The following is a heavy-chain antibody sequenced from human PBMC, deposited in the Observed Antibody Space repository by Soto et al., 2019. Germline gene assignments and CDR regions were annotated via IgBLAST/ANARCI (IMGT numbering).Heavy chain of an antibody. CDR2: TYPGDSDT. CDR3: ARRGYCSGTTCYKWFDP. V-gene: IGHV5-51*01. D-gene: IGHD2-2*02. CDR1: GYSFTTYW. Sequence: PGESLKISCKGSGYSFTTYWIAWVRQMPGKGLEWMGITYPGDSDTRYSPSFQGQVTISADKSISTAYLQWSSLKASDTAMYYCARRGYCSGTTCYKWFDPWGQGTLVTVSS. J-gene: IGHJ5*02.